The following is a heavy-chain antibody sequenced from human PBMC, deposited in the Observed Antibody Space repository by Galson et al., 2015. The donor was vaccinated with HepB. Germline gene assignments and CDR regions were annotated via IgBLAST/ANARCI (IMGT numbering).Heavy chain of an antibody. CDR2: IYPGDSDT. D-gene: IGHD1-14*01. Sequence: QSGAEVKKPGESLKISCNGSGYSFTTNWIGWVRQMPGKGLEWIGIIYPGDSDTRYSPSFQGHVTVSVDKSISTAYLRWSSLKASVAAHVYCAKLIKVSTYNTPHGYSDLCGRGTLVTVSP. CDR1: GYSFTTNW. V-gene: IGHV5-51*03. CDR3: AKLIKVSTYNTPHGYSDL. J-gene: IGHJ2*01.